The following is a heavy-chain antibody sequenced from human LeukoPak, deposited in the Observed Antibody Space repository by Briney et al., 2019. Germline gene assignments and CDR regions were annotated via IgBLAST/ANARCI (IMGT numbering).Heavy chain of an antibody. CDR1: GGSISSYY. CDR2: IYYSGST. V-gene: IGHV4-59*01. D-gene: IGHD2-21*02. Sequence: SGTLSLTCTVSGGSISSYYWSWIRQPPGKGLEWIGYIYYSGSTNYNPSLKSRVTISVDTSKNQFSLKLSSVTAADTAVYHCARENDFDAFDIWGQGTMVTVSS. CDR3: ARENDFDAFDI. J-gene: IGHJ3*02.